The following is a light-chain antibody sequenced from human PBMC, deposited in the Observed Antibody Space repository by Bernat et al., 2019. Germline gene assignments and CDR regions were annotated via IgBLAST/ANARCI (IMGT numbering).Light chain of an antibody. J-gene: IGKJ1*01. CDR1: QSISSW. CDR2: QAS. CDR3: QQYNSYPWT. Sequence: DIQMTQSPSTLSAPVGYRVTITCRASQSISSWLAWYQQKPWKAPKLLIYQASSLESGVPSRFSGSGSGTEFTLTISRLQPDDFATYYCQQYNSYPWTFGQGTKVEIK. V-gene: IGKV1-5*03.